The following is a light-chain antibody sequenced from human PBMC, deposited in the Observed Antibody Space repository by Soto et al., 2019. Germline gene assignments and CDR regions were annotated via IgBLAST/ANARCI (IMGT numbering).Light chain of an antibody. CDR2: GAS. J-gene: IGKJ4*01. CDR1: QTVTNNY. CDR3: SQYVIDPPT. V-gene: IGKV3-20*01. Sequence: EIVLTQSPGTLSLSAGEGVSLSCRASQTVTNNYLAWYQQKPDQAPRLLIFGASKRATGIPARFSGSGPGKNFHLTSARLGLKDLQFNYGSQYVIDPPTFGGGARLEV.